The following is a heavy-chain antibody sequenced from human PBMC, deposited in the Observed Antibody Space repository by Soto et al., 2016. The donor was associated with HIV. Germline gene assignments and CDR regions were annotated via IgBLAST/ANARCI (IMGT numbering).Heavy chain of an antibody. D-gene: IGHD1-26*01. J-gene: IGHJ1*01. CDR2: VYVNGRT. V-gene: IGHV3-53*02. Sequence: EVQLVETGGGLVQPGGSLRLSCAPSGFSISYNYMSWVRQAPGKGLEWVSSVYVNGRTYYADSVKGRFTVSRDMYQKLDLSSNEQPQNRGHGRLFCARDNGRSLIQNWGRGTRGHRLL. CDR3: ARDNGRSLIQN. CDR1: GFSISYNY.